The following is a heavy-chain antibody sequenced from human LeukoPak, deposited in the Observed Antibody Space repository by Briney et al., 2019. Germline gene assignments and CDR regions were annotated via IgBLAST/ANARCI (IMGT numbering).Heavy chain of an antibody. V-gene: IGHV3-23*01. CDR3: AKVAAAGSSLPYYYGMDV. J-gene: IGHJ6*02. CDR2: ISGSGGST. Sequence: GGSLRLSCAASGFTFSSYALSWVRQAPGKGLEWVSAISGSGGSTYYADSVKGRFTISRDNSKNTLYLQMNSLRAEDTAVYYCAKVAAAGSSLPYYYGMDVWGQGTTVTVSS. D-gene: IGHD6-13*01. CDR1: GFTFSSYA.